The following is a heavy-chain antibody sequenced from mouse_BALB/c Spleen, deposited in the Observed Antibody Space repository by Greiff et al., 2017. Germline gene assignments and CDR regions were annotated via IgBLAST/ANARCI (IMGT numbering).Heavy chain of an antibody. CDR1: GYAFTSYN. CDR3: ARDGYGNYEFFDY. D-gene: IGHD2-10*02. J-gene: IGHJ2*01. CDR2: IDPYNGGT. V-gene: IGHV1S135*01. Sequence: VQLKESGPELVKPGASVKVSCKASGYAFTSYNMYWVKQSHGKSLEWIGYIDPYNGGTSYNQKFKGKATLTVDKSSSTAYMHLNSLTSEDSAVYYCARDGYGNYEFFDYWGQGTTLTVSS.